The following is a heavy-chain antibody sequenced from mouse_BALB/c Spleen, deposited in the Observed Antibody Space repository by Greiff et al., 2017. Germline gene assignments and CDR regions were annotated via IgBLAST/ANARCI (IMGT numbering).Heavy chain of an antibody. CDR1: GFSLTSYG. CDR3: ARNDRYDGDY. CDR2: IWSGGST. V-gene: IGHV2-4-1*01. Sequence: QVQLQQSGPGLVQPSQSLSITCTVSGFSLTSYGVHWVRQSPGKGLEWLGVIWSGGSTDYNAAFISRLSISKDNSKSQVFFKMNSLQADDTAIYYCARNDRYDGDYWGQGTSVTVSS. D-gene: IGHD2-14*01. J-gene: IGHJ4*01.